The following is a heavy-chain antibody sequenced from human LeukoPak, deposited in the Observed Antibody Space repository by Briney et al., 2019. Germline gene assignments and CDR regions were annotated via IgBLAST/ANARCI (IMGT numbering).Heavy chain of an antibody. V-gene: IGHV3-30*04. D-gene: IGHD3-16*02. CDR3: ARGKYDYVWGSYRYTAFDY. Sequence: GGSLRLSCAASGFTFGSYAMHWVRQAPGKGLEWVAVISYDGSNKYYADSVKGRFTISRDNSKNTLYLQMNSLRAEDTAVYYCARGKYDYVWGSYRYTAFDYWGQGTLVTVSS. CDR1: GFTFGSYA. CDR2: ISYDGSNK. J-gene: IGHJ4*02.